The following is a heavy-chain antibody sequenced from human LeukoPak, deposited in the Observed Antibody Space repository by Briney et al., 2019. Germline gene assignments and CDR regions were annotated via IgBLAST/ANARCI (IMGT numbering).Heavy chain of an antibody. CDR1: GYSFTGYY. CDR2: INPNSGDT. D-gene: IGHD1-26*01. J-gene: IGHJ6*03. V-gene: IGHV1-2*02. Sequence: EASVKVSCKASGYSFTGYYMHWVRQAPGQGLEWMGWINPNSGDTNFAQKFQGRVTMTRDTSISTAYMELSRLRSDDTAVYYCARIVENYYYYYMDVWGKGTTVTISS. CDR3: ARIVENYYYYYMDV.